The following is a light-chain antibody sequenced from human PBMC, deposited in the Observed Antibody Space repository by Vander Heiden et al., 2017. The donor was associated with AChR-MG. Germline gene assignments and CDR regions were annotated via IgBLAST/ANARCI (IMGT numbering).Light chain of an antibody. Sequence: SQHILSYLAWYQHRPGHPPRLLIYDASKRATGIPARFSGSGSGTDFTLTISSLEAEDFATYYCHQRSSLPPTFGGGTRVDLK. J-gene: IGKJ4*01. CDR1: QHILSY. CDR2: DAS. CDR3: HQRSSLPPT. V-gene: IGKV3-11*01.